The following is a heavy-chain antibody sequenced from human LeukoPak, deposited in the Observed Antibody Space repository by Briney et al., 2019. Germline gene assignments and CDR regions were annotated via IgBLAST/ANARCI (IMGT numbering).Heavy chain of an antibody. V-gene: IGHV3-21*01. Sequence: GSLRLSCAASGFTFSNYRMNWVRQAPGKGLEWVSSISTSGGYIYYPNSLKGRFTISRDDAKNSLYLQMNSLRAADTAVYYCARNSGSRPPRRPEYFQHWGQGTLVTVSS. D-gene: IGHD1-26*01. CDR2: ISTSGGYI. CDR1: GFTFSNYR. CDR3: ARNSGSRPPRRPEYFQH. J-gene: IGHJ1*01.